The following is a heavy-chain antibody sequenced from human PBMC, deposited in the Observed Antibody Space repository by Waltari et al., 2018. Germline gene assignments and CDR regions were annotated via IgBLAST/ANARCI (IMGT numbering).Heavy chain of an antibody. D-gene: IGHD4-17*01. J-gene: IGHJ5*02. CDR1: GASISSSNYY. CDR2: MFNGGST. V-gene: IGHV4-39*01. Sequence: QLQLQESGPGLVKPSETLSLTCSVSGASISSSNYYWGWIRQPPGKGLEWMGSMFNGGSTYYNPSRKGRVTISVDTSKNQFSLRLNSVTAADTAIYYWARHGYSGGWFDPWGQGTLVTVSS. CDR3: ARHGYSGGWFDP.